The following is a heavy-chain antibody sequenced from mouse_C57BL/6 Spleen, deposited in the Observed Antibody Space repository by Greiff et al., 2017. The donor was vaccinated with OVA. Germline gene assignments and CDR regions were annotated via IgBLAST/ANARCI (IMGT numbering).Heavy chain of an antibody. CDR2: IYPGSGST. J-gene: IGHJ1*03. V-gene: IGHV1-55*01. CDR1: GYTFTSYW. CDR3: AREECGYWYFDV. Sequence: QVQLQQPGAELVKPGASVKMSCKASGYTFTSYWITWVKQRPGQGLEWIGDIYPGSGSTNYNEKFKSKATLTVDTSSSTAYMQLSSLTSEDSAVYYCAREECGYWYFDVWGTGTTVTVSS.